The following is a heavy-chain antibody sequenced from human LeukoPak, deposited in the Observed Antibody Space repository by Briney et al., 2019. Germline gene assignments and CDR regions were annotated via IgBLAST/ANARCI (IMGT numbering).Heavy chain of an antibody. CDR3: ARQISDYYYYYIDV. J-gene: IGHJ6*03. CDR2: IYYSGTT. V-gene: IGHV4-39*01. CDR1: GGSISSSNYY. D-gene: IGHD3-10*01. Sequence: KTSETLSLTCSVSGGSISSSNYYWGWIRLPPGKGLEWIGTIYYSGTTYYNPSLESRVTISEDMSKNQFSLTLRSVTAADTAVYYCARQISDYYYYYIDVWGKGTTVTVSS.